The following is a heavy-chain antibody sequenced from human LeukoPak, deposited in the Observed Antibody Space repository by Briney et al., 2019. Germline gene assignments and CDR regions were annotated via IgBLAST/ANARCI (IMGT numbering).Heavy chain of an antibody. D-gene: IGHD3-9*01. V-gene: IGHV3-30-3*01. CDR2: ISYDGSNK. Sequence: PGGSLRLSCAASGFTFSSYAMHWVRQAPGKGLEWVAVISYDGSNKYYADSVKGRFTISRDNSKNTLYLQMNNLRAEDTAVYYCARENFDWLSLDYWGQGTLVTVSS. CDR1: GFTFSSYA. J-gene: IGHJ4*02. CDR3: ARENFDWLSLDY.